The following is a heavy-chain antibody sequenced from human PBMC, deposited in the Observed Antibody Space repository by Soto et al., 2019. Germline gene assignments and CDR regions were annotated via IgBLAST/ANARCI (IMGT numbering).Heavy chain of an antibody. Sequence: QVQLVQSGAEVKKPGSSVKVSCKASGGTFSSYTISWVRQAPGQGLEWMGRIIPILGIANYAQKFQGRVTITADKSTSTAYMELSSLRSEDTAVYYCARADGSGSFRYAFDIWGQGTMVTVSS. CDR3: ARADGSGSFRYAFDI. V-gene: IGHV1-69*02. J-gene: IGHJ3*02. D-gene: IGHD3-10*01. CDR1: GGTFSSYT. CDR2: IIPILGIA.